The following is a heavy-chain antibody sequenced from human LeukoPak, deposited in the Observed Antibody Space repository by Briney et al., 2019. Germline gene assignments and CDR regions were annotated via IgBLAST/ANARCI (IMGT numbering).Heavy chain of an antibody. CDR1: GFSFSGYA. CDR2: ISDNGGST. Sequence: PGGSLRLSSAASGFSFSGYAMSWVRQAPGKGLEWVSSISDNGGSTYYADSVKGRFTISRDNSKNTLYLQMNSLRVDDTAVYYCAKGGGSGFDYWGQGTLVTVSS. V-gene: IGHV3-23*01. J-gene: IGHJ4*02. D-gene: IGHD3-10*01. CDR3: AKGGGSGFDY.